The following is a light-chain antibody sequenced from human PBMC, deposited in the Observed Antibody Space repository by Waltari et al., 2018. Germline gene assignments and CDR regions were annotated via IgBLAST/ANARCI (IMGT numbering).Light chain of an antibody. J-gene: IGKJ2*01. Sequence: EIVLTQSPATLSLSPGERAALSCRASQNIGSQLAWYQQRPGQPPRLLIDDTSNRATGIPARFSGSGFGTDFTLTISSLEFEDSAVYFCHQYNDWPPEDTFGQGTKLEIK. CDR2: DTS. CDR1: QNIGSQ. CDR3: HQYNDWPPEDT. V-gene: IGKV3-11*01.